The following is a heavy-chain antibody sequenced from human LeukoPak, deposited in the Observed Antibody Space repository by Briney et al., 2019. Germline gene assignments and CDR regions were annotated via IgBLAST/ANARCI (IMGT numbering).Heavy chain of an antibody. D-gene: IGHD2-15*01. J-gene: IGHJ5*02. CDR2: IYYSGST. Sequence: SETLSLTCTVSGGSISSGGYYWSWIRQHPGKGLEWIGYIYYSGSTNYNPSLKSRVTISVDTSKNQFSLKLSSVTAADTAVYYCARDRPGYNWFDPWGQGTLVTVSS. CDR1: GGSISSGGYY. CDR3: ARDRPGYNWFDP. V-gene: IGHV4-61*08.